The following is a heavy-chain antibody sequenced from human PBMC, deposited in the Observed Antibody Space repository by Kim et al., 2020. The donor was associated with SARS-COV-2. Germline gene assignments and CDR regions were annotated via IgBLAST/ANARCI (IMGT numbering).Heavy chain of an antibody. CDR3: AKDIIPSRGGDILTSYYYYGMDV. J-gene: IGHJ6*02. D-gene: IGHD3-9*01. CDR1: GFTFDDYA. CDR2: ISWNSGSI. Sequence: GGSLRLSCAASGFTFDDYAMHWVRQAPGKGLEWVSGISWNSGSIGYADSVKGRFTISRDNAKNSLYLQMNSLRAEDTALYYCAKDIIPSRGGDILTSYYYYGMDVWGQGTTVTVSS. V-gene: IGHV3-9*01.